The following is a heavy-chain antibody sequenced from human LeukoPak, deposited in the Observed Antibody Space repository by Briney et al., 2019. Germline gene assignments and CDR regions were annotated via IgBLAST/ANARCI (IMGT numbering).Heavy chain of an antibody. Sequence: GGSLRLSCAASGFTFSRSSMSWVRQAPGKGLEWVSYISSGSSNMYYADSVKGRFTISRDNAKNSLYLQMDSLRDEDTAVYYCARDLLTSFDYWGQGILVTVSS. CDR3: ARDLLTSFDY. J-gene: IGHJ4*02. D-gene: IGHD4/OR15-4a*01. CDR1: GFTFSRSS. V-gene: IGHV3-48*02. CDR2: ISSGSSNM.